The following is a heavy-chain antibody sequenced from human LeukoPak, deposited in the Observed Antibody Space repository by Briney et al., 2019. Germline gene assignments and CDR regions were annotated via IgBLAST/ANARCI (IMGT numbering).Heavy chain of an antibody. J-gene: IGHJ4*02. D-gene: IGHD2-2*01. V-gene: IGHV3-73*01. CDR3: TRLTFTSSRFADFDY. CDR2: IRSKANSYAT. CDR1: GFTFSGSA. Sequence: GGSLRLSCAASGFTFSGSAMHWVRQASGKGLEWVGRIRSKANSYATAYAASVKGRFTISRDDSKNTAYLQMSSLKTEDTAVYYCTRLTFTSSRFADFDYWGQGTLVTVSS.